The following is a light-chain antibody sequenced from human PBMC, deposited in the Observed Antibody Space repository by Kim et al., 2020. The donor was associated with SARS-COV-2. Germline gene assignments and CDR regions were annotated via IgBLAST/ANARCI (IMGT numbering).Light chain of an antibody. J-gene: IGKJ3*01. Sequence: NINCKSSQSVLYSSNNKNYLAWYQQKPGQPPKLLIYWASTRESGVPDRFSGSGSGTDFTLTISSLQAEDVAVYYCQQYYSTPPFTFGPGTKVDIK. CDR3: QQYYSTPPFT. V-gene: IGKV4-1*01. CDR2: WAS. CDR1: QSVLYSSNNKNY.